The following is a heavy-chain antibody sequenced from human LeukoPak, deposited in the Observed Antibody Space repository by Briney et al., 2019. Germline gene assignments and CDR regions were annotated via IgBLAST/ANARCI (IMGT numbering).Heavy chain of an antibody. CDR1: GYTFTSYY. CDR3: ARGRRYGPGVFYFDY. D-gene: IGHD4-17*01. Sequence: GASVKVSCEASGYTFTSYYMHWVRQAPGQGLEWMGIINPSGGSTSYAQKFQGRVTMTRDTSTSTVYMELSSLRSEDTAVYYCARGRRYGPGVFYFDYWGQGTLVTVSS. V-gene: IGHV1-46*01. CDR2: INPSGGST. J-gene: IGHJ4*02.